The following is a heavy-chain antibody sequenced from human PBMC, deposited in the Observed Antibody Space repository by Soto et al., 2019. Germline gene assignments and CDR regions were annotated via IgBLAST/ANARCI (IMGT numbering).Heavy chain of an antibody. CDR1: GFTFSSYA. D-gene: IGHD3-10*01. CDR3: AKASGWFGEFDY. Sequence: EVQLLESGGGLVQPGGSLRLSCAASGFTFSSYAMSWVRQAPGKGLEWVSAISGSGGSTYYADSVKGRFTISRDNFKNTLYLQMDRLRAEDTAVYYCAKASGWFGEFDYWGQGNLVTVSS. CDR2: ISGSGGST. J-gene: IGHJ4*02. V-gene: IGHV3-23*01.